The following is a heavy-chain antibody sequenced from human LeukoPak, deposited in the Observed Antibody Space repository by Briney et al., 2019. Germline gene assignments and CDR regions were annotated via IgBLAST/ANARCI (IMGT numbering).Heavy chain of an antibody. CDR1: GFTFSTYT. CDR3: ARDHLQQLVWGAFDI. CDR2: ISYDGSNK. V-gene: IGHV3-30-3*01. D-gene: IGHD6-13*01. J-gene: IGHJ3*02. Sequence: GGSLRLSCAASGFTFSTYTLHGVRQAPGKGLEGVAGISYDGSNKYYADSVKGRFTISRDNFKNSLQLQMNSLTTEDTAIYYCARDHLQQLVWGAFDIWGLGTVVTVSS.